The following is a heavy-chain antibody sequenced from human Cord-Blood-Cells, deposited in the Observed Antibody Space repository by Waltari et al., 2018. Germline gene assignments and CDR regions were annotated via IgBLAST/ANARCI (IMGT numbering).Heavy chain of an antibody. CDR3: ARETVGESDY. CDR1: GFTFSSYS. Sequence: EVQLVESGGGLVQPGGSLRLPGAASGFTFSSYSMNWVRQAPGKGLKVVSYISWNSGTIYYADSVKGRFTIYRDNAKHSLYLQMNSLRDEDTAVYYFARETVGESDYWGQGTLVTVSS. J-gene: IGHJ4*02. V-gene: IGHV3-48*02. D-gene: IGHD1-26*01. CDR2: ISWNSGTI.